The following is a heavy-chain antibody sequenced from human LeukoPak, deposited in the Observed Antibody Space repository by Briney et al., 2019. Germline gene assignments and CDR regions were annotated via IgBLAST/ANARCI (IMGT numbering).Heavy chain of an antibody. CDR1: GFTFDDYA. J-gene: IGHJ4*02. CDR3: TRDALGSGYNPFGF. Sequence: GRSLRLSCAASGFTFDDYAMHWVRQAPGKGLEWVSGISWNSGSIGYADSVKGRFTISRDNAKNSLYLQMNSLRAEDTALYYCTRDALGSGYNPFGFWGQGTLVTVSS. D-gene: IGHD3-22*01. V-gene: IGHV3-9*01. CDR2: ISWNSGSI.